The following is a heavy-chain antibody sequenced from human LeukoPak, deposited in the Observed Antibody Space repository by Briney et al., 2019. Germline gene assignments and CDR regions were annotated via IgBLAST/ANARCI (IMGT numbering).Heavy chain of an antibody. V-gene: IGHV3-23*01. J-gene: IGHJ6*02. D-gene: IGHD4-4*01. Sequence: GGSLRLSCAASGFSFSSYAMSWVRQAPGKGLEWVSAISGSGGTTYYADSVKGRFTLSRDNSKNTLYLQMNSLRAEDTAVYYCATKTTPLYYYYYGMDVWGQGTTVTVSS. CDR3: ATKTTPLYYYYYGMDV. CDR1: GFSFSSYA. CDR2: ISGSGGTT.